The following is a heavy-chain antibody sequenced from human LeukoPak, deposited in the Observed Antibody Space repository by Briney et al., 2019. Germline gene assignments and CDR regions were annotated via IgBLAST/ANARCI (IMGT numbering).Heavy chain of an antibody. CDR2: INHSGST. D-gene: IGHD2-2*01. V-gene: IGHV4-34*01. CDR3: ARARGGDIVVVPAAMPFDP. CDR1: GGSFGAYY. Sequence: PSETLSLTCAVYGGSFGAYYWSWIRQPPGKGLEWIGEINHSGSTNYNPSLKSRVTISVDTSKNQFSLKLSSVTAADTAVYYCARARGGDIVVVPAAMPFDPWGQGTLVTVSS. J-gene: IGHJ5*02.